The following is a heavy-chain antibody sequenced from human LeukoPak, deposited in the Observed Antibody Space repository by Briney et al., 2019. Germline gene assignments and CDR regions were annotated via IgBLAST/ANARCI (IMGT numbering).Heavy chain of an antibody. J-gene: IGHJ6*02. CDR3: ARSYYYGMDV. V-gene: IGHV4-59*08. Sequence: AETLTLTCTVSGGSISSYYWRWIRQSPGKGLEWIGYIYYSGSTNYNPSLKSRVTTSVDTSKNQFSLKLSSVTAADTAVYYCARSYYYGMDVWGQGTTVTVSS. CDR1: GGSISSYY. CDR2: IYYSGST.